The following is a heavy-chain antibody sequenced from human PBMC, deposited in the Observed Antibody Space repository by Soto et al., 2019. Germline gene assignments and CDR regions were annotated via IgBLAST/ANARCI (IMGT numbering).Heavy chain of an antibody. CDR3: AKAPYSSGKYHYYYYYGMDV. V-gene: IGHV3-23*01. Sequence: HPGGSLRLSCAASGFTFSSYAMSWVRQAPGKGLEWVSAISGSGGSTYYADSVKGRFTISRDNPKNTLYLQMNSLRAEDTAVYYSAKAPYSSGKYHYYYYYGMDVWGQGTTVTVSS. CDR2: ISGSGGST. CDR1: GFTFSSYA. J-gene: IGHJ6*02. D-gene: IGHD6-19*01.